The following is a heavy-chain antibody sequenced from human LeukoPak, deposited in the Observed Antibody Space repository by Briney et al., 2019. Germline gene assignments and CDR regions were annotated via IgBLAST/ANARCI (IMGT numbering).Heavy chain of an antibody. CDR3: ARVRDILTGYYVHFFDY. Sequence: GGSLRLSCAASGFTFSSYDMSWVRQAPGKGLEWVSSIKWNGGSPGYADSVKGRFTISRDNARNSLYLQMNSLRAEDTALYYCARVRDILTGYYVHFFDYWGQGTLVTVSS. CDR1: GFTFSSYD. V-gene: IGHV3-20*04. J-gene: IGHJ4*02. CDR2: IKWNGGSP. D-gene: IGHD3-9*01.